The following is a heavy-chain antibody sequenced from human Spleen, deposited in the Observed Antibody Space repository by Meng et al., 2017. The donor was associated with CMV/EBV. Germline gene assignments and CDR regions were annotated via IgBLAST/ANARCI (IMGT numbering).Heavy chain of an antibody. CDR3: ARSRDQSTDSKYGLDV. CDR2: ISSSGTNI. V-gene: IGHV3-48*04. J-gene: IGHJ6*02. D-gene: IGHD2-2*01. Sequence: GGSLRLSCAASGFTLTEYTTNWVRQAPGKGLECVSHISSSGTNIYYADSVKGRFTISRDNAKNSLFLQMNSLRTEDTAVYFCARSRDQSTDSKYGLDVWGQGTTVTVSS. CDR1: GFTLTEYT.